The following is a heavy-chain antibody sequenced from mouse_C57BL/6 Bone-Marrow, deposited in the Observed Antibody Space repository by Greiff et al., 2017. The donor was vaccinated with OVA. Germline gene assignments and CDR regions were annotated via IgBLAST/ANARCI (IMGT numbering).Heavy chain of an antibody. Sequence: QVQLKQPGAELVKPGASVRVSCKASGYTFTSYWMHWVKQRPGQGLEWIGRIHPSDSDTNYNQKFKGKATLTVDKSSSTAYMQLSSLTSEDSAVYYCAIWGYYYGSSYGWYFDVWGTGTTVTVSS. J-gene: IGHJ1*03. D-gene: IGHD1-1*01. CDR1: GYTFTSYW. V-gene: IGHV1-74*01. CDR3: AIWGYYYGSSYGWYFDV. CDR2: IHPSDSDT.